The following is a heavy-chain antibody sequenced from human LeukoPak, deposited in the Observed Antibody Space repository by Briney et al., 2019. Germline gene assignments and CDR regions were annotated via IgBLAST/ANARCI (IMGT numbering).Heavy chain of an antibody. CDR2: VSGSGDRM. V-gene: IGHV3-23*01. J-gene: IGHJ4*02. CDR3: AKAAAAPGFDF. CDR1: GFTSSSYA. D-gene: IGHD6-13*01. Sequence: GGSLRLSCAASGFTSSSYALNWVRQAPGKGLEWAATVSGSGDRMYHADSVKGRFTISRDNSKDTIYLQMNSLRAEDTALYYCAKAAAAPGFDFWGQGTLVTVSS.